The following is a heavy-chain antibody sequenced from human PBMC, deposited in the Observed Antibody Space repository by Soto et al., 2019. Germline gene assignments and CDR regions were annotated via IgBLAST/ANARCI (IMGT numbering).Heavy chain of an antibody. J-gene: IGHJ5*02. CDR2: IFYLGSS. CDR3: ARHSLALRKNNWFDP. Sequence: SETLSLTCTVSGDSIISSDFYWGWVRQPPGKGLEWIGSIFYLGSSYYNPSLKSRATMSVDTSKNQFSLRLRSVTAADTALYFCARHSLALRKNNWFDPWGQGIMVTVSS. V-gene: IGHV4-39*01. CDR1: GDSIISSDFY. D-gene: IGHD3-3*02.